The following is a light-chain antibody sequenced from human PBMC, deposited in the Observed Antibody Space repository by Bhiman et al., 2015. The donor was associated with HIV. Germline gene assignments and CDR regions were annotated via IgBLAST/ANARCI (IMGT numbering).Light chain of an antibody. J-gene: IGLJ1*01. CDR3: QAWDSSTYYV. CDR1: NVESKS. Sequence: SYVLTQPPSVSVAPGKTARITCGGNNVESKSVHWYQQKPGQAPVVVIYYDSDRPSGIPERFSGSNSGNTATLTISGTQAMDEADYYCQAWDSSTYYVFGTGTKVTVL. CDR2: YDS. V-gene: IGLV3-21*01.